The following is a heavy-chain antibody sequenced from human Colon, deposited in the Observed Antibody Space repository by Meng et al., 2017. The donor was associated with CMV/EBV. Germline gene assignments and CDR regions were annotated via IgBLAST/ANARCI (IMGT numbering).Heavy chain of an antibody. J-gene: IGHJ4*02. CDR3: ARDSLQSTSSLDY. CDR1: GFTFSSYS. V-gene: IGHV3-30-3*01. D-gene: IGHD6-6*01. Sequence: GGSLRLSCAASGFTFSSYSMHWVRQAPGKGLEWVAVISYDGSNKYYADSVKGRFTISRDNSKNTLYLQMNSLRAEDTAVYYCARDSLQSTSSLDYWGQGTLVTVSS. CDR2: ISYDGSNK.